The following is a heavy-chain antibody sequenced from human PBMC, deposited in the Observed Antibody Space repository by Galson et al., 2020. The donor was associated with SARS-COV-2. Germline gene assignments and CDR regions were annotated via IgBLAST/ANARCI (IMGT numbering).Heavy chain of an antibody. V-gene: IGHV5-51*01. CDR1: GYRFTSYW. Sequence: GESLKLSCQASGYRFTSYWIGWVRQMPGKGLEWMGIVFPGDSDTRYSPSFQGQVTISAAKSISTAYLQWSSLKASDTAMYYCARHTADCSNGICYADYYHGMDVWGQGTAFTVSS. J-gene: IGHJ6*02. D-gene: IGHD2-8*01. CDR2: VFPGDSDT. CDR3: ARHTADCSNGICYADYYHGMDV.